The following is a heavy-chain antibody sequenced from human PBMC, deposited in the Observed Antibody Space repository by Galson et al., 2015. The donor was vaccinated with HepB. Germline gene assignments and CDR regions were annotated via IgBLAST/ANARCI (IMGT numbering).Heavy chain of an antibody. Sequence: SLRLSCAASGFTVSSNYMSWVRQAPGKGLEWVSVIYSGGSTYYADSVKGRFTISRDNAKNSLYLQMNSLRAEDTAVYYCAGSYYDFWSGHYYFDYWGQGTLVTVSS. V-gene: IGHV3-53*01. CDR3: AGSYYDFWSGHYYFDY. CDR1: GFTVSSNY. J-gene: IGHJ4*02. D-gene: IGHD3-3*01. CDR2: IYSGGST.